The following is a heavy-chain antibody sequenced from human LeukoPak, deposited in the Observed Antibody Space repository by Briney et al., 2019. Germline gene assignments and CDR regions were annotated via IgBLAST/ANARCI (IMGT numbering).Heavy chain of an antibody. CDR1: GFTFSIYE. J-gene: IGHJ4*02. V-gene: IGHV3-48*03. Sequence: PGRSLRLSCAASGFTFSIYEMNWVRQAPGKGLEWVSFISGSGSTIHFADSVKGRFTISRDNSKNTLYLQMNSLRAEDTAVYYCAKEAVTTWVNDLDYWGQGTLVTVSS. CDR2: ISGSGSTI. CDR3: AKEAVTTWVNDLDY. D-gene: IGHD4-17*01.